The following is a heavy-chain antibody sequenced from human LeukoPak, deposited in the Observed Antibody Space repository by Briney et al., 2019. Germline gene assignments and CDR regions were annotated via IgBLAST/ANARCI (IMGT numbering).Heavy chain of an antibody. J-gene: IGHJ4*02. V-gene: IGHV4-39*07. CDR2: IYYSGST. CDR3: ARGATTGGYYFDY. D-gene: IGHD5-24*01. Sequence: PSETLSLTCTVSGGSISSSSYYWGWIRQPPGKGLEWIGSIYYSGSTYYNPSLKSRVTISVDTSKNQFSLKLSSVTAADTAVYYCARGATTGGYYFDYWGQGTLVTVSS. CDR1: GGSISSSSYY.